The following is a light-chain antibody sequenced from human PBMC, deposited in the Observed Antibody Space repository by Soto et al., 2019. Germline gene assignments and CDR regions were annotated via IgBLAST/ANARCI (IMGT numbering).Light chain of an antibody. CDR2: AAS. Sequence: DIQMTQSPSSLSASVGDRVTITCRASQSISSYLNWYQQKPGKAPKLLIYAASSLQSGVPSRFSCSGSVIDFTLTISRLQPEDFATYYCHQSYSTPHTFGQGTKLEIK. CDR1: QSISSY. J-gene: IGKJ2*01. V-gene: IGKV1-39*01. CDR3: HQSYSTPHT.